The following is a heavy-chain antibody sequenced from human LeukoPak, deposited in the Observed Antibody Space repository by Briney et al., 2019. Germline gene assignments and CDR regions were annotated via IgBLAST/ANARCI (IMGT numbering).Heavy chain of an antibody. V-gene: IGHV3-7*03. CDR3: SLSRYFDYLLAD. D-gene: IGHD3-9*01. J-gene: IGHJ4*02. Sequence: GGSLRLSCAASGFTFSSYWMTWVRQAPGKGLEWVANIKQDGSEKYYVDSVKGRFIISRDNARNSLSLQLNSLKTEDTAVYYCSLSRYFDYLLADWGQGTQVTVSS. CDR2: IKQDGSEK. CDR1: GFTFSSYW.